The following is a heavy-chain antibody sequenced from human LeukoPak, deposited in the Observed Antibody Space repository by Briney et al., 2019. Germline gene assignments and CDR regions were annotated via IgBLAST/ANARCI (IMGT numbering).Heavy chain of an antibody. CDR1: GYSISSGYY. Sequence: PSETLSLTCAVSGYSISSGYYWGWIRQPPGKGLEWIGSISRSGTTSYNPSLQSRVTISVDTSKNQFSLKLSSVTAADTAVYYCARGRYGSGSSLWFDPWGQGTLVTVSS. CDR3: ARGRYGSGSSLWFDP. V-gene: IGHV4-38-2*01. D-gene: IGHD3-10*01. J-gene: IGHJ5*02. CDR2: ISRSGTT.